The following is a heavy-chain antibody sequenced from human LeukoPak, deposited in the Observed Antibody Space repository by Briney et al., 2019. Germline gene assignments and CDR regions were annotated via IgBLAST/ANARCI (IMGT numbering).Heavy chain of an antibody. Sequence: ASVKVSCKASGYTFTRYYMHWVRQAPGQGLEWMGIINPSGGSTSYAQKFQGRVTMTRDTSTSTVYMELSSLRSEDTAVYYCARELNEITMIVSPEGAFDIWGQGTMATVSS. J-gene: IGHJ3*02. CDR1: GYTFTRYY. CDR3: ARELNEITMIVSPEGAFDI. CDR2: INPSGGST. V-gene: IGHV1-46*01. D-gene: IGHD3-22*01.